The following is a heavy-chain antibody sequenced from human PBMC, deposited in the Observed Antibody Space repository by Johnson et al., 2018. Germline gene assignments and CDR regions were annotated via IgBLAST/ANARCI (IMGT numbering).Heavy chain of an antibody. J-gene: IGHJ6*03. Sequence: QVQLVESGAEVKKPGASVKVSCKASGYTFTSYDINWVRQATGQGLEWMGGMNPNSGNTGYAQKVQGRVTMTRNTSINTAYMELSSLRAEDKAVYYCMRGRGGSYYYYMDVWGKGTTVTVYS. D-gene: IGHD1-26*01. CDR1: GYTFTSYD. V-gene: IGHV1-8*01. CDR2: MNPNSGNT. CDR3: MRGRGGSYYYYMDV.